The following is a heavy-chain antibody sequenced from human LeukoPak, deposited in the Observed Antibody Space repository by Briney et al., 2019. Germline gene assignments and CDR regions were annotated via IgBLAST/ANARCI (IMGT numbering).Heavy chain of an antibody. Sequence: ASVKVSCKASGYTFTSYDINWVRQATRQGLEWMGWMNPNSGNTGYAQKFQGRVTMTRNTSISTAYMELSSLRSEDTAVYYCARGRYMVRGVVGFDYWGQGTLVTVSS. CDR2: MNPNSGNT. J-gene: IGHJ4*02. D-gene: IGHD3-10*01. CDR3: ARGRYMVRGVVGFDY. CDR1: GYTFTSYD. V-gene: IGHV1-8*01.